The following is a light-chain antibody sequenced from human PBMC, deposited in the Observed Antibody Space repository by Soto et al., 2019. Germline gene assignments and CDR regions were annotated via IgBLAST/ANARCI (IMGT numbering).Light chain of an antibody. CDR2: DAS. V-gene: IGKV3D-15*01. CDR1: QSVSNN. CDR3: QQYNNWPRT. Sequence: VVLTQPPATLALCPGERDPLSCRPSQSVSNNYLAWYQQKPGQAPRLLIYDASNRATGIPARFSGSGSGTEFTLTISSLQSEDFAVYYCQQYNNWPRTFGQGTKVDIK. J-gene: IGKJ1*01.